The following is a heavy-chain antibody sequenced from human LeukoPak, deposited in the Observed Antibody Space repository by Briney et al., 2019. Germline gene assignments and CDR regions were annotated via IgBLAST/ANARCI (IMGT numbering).Heavy chain of an antibody. D-gene: IGHD3-22*01. CDR2: LHYSGST. CDR1: GGPISSSYC. V-gene: IGHV4-39*01. J-gene: IGHJ4*02. CDR3: ARLPYSHYSDSSGYFDH. Sequence: SETLSLTCTVSGGPISSSYCWGWIRQTPGKGLEWIGSLHYSGSTYYNPSLKSRVTISVDTSRNQFSLKLRSVTAAGTAVYYCARLPYSHYSDSSGYFDHWGQGTLFTVTS.